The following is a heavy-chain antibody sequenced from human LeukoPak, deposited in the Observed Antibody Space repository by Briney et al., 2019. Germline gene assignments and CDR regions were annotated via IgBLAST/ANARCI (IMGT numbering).Heavy chain of an antibody. J-gene: IGHJ6*02. CDR1: GFTFSSYA. D-gene: IGHD6-13*01. V-gene: IGHV3-23*01. Sequence: GGSLRLSCAASGFTFSSYAMSWVRQAPGKGLEWVSAISGSGGSTYYADSVRGRFTISRDNSKNTLYLQMNSLRAEDTAVYYCAKDKVAAAGNRKHYYYYGMDVWGQGTTVTVSS. CDR2: ISGSGGST. CDR3: AKDKVAAAGNRKHYYYYGMDV.